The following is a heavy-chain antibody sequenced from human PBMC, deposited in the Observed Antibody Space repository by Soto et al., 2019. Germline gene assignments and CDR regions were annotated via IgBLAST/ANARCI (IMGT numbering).Heavy chain of an antibody. D-gene: IGHD3-10*01. CDR3: ARGRGDGYNQNWYFDL. CDR2: INNGGSS. J-gene: IGHJ2*01. CDR1: GGSFSGYY. Sequence: VHLQQWGAGLLKPSETLSLTCAVYGGSFSGYYWSWIRQPPGKGLEWIGEINNGGSSNYNPSLKSRGSMSVGTSNNQFSLKLTSVTAADTAVYYCARGRGDGYNQNWYFDLWGRGTLVTVSS. V-gene: IGHV4-34*01.